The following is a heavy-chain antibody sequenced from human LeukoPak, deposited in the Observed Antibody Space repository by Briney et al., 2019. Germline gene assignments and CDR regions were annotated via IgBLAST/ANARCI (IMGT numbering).Heavy chain of an antibody. Sequence: PGGSLRLSCAASGFTFSDHYMDWVRQAPGKGLEWVGFIRSKAYGGTTEYAASVKGRFTISRDDSKSIAYLQMNSLKTEDTAVYYCTRDLTTVTGFGYYGMDVWGQGTTVTVSS. CDR3: TRDLTTVTGFGYYGMDV. J-gene: IGHJ6*02. V-gene: IGHV3-49*04. CDR1: GFTFSDHY. D-gene: IGHD4-17*01. CDR2: IRSKAYGGTT.